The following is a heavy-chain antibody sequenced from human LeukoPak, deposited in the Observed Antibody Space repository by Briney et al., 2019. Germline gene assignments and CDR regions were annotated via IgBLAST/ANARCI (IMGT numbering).Heavy chain of an antibody. D-gene: IGHD3-3*01. CDR1: GYTFSSHY. CDR3: ARDLTSRITIFGVAHDAFNF. CDR2: INPSGGNT. J-gene: IGHJ3*01. Sequence: ASVKVSCKASGYTFSSHYIHWVRQAPGQGLEWMGIINPSGGNTSYEQKFQGRVTMTRETSTSTVYMELSSLRSEDTAVYYCARDLTSRITIFGVAHDAFNFWGQGTMVTVSS. V-gene: IGHV1-46*01.